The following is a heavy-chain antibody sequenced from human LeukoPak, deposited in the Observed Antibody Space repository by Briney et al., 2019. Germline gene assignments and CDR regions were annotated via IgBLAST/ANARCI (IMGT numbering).Heavy chain of an antibody. V-gene: IGHV1-18*01. J-gene: IGHJ3*02. CDR2: ISAYNGNT. D-gene: IGHD3-10*01. Sequence: GTSVKVSCKASGYTFTNYGISWVRQAPGQGLEWMGWISAYNGNTNYAQKLQGRVTMTTDTATGTAYMELRSLRSDDTAVYYCARRSHFKSVRGDDAFDIWGQGTMVIVSS. CDR1: GYTFTNYG. CDR3: ARRSHFKSVRGDDAFDI.